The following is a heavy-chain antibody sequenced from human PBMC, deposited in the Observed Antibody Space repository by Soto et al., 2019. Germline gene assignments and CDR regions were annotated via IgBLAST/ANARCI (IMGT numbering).Heavy chain of an antibody. Sequence: QVQLVQSGAEVKKPGASVKVSCKTSGYTFNEYYIHWMRQVPGQGPEWMGWINPNSGGTKYAKKFQGGITMTSDTSTSTTFMGPGRLRSDDTAMYYCARRLGGGGDYFYGMDVWGQGTAVIVSS. J-gene: IGHJ6*02. CDR2: INPNSGGT. CDR1: GYTFNEYY. D-gene: IGHD3-10*01. CDR3: ARRLGGGGDYFYGMDV. V-gene: IGHV1-2*02.